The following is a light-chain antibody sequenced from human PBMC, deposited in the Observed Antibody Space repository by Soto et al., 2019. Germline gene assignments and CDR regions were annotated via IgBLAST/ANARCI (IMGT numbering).Light chain of an antibody. V-gene: IGLV1-40*01. J-gene: IGLJ1*01. CDR2: GTT. CDR3: HSYDSSLSASV. Sequence: QSVLTQTPSVSGAPGQRVTIPCTGRSSNIGAGYDVHWYQHLPGTAPKLLIYGTTNRPSGVPDRFSGSKSGISASLAITGLQAEDEADYYCHSYDSSLSASVFGAGTKV. CDR1: SSNIGAGYD.